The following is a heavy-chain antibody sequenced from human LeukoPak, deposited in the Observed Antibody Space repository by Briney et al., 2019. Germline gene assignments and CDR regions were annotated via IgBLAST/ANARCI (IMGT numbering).Heavy chain of an antibody. CDR1: GNTFTSYD. CDR3: ARERDRPSGGWYKRNLNWFDP. V-gene: IGHV1-69*13. D-gene: IGHD6-19*01. Sequence: GASVKVSCKASGNTFTSYDINWVRQAPGQGLEWMGGIIPSFGTANYAQKFQGRVTITADESTSTAYMELSSLRSEDTAVYYCARERDRPSGGWYKRNLNWFDPWGQGTLVTVSS. CDR2: IIPSFGTA. J-gene: IGHJ5*02.